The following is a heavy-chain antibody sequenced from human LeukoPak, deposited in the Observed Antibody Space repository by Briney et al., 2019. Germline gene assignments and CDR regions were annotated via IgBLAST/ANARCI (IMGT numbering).Heavy chain of an antibody. V-gene: IGHV1-18*01. CDR2: ISAYNGNT. Sequence: ASVKVSCKASGYTFTSYGISWVRQAPGQGLEWMGLISAYNGNTNYAQKLQGRVTMTTDTSTSTAYMELRSLRSDDTAVYYCARGPLRRYYYDSSNAFDIWGQGTMVTVSS. CDR1: GYTFTSYG. CDR3: ARGPLRRYYYDSSNAFDI. J-gene: IGHJ3*02. D-gene: IGHD3-22*01.